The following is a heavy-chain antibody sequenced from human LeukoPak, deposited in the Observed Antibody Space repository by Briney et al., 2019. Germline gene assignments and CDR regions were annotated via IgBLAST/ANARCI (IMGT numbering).Heavy chain of an antibody. Sequence: PGGSLRLSCAASGSTFSSYATHWVRQAPGKGLEWVAVIWYDGSNKYYADSVKGRFTISRDNSKNTLYLQMNSLRAEDTAVYYCARDILRYCSGGSCYSGYWGQGTLVTVSS. CDR1: GSTFSSYA. CDR2: IWYDGSNK. D-gene: IGHD2-15*01. CDR3: ARDILRYCSGGSCYSGY. J-gene: IGHJ4*02. V-gene: IGHV3-33*01.